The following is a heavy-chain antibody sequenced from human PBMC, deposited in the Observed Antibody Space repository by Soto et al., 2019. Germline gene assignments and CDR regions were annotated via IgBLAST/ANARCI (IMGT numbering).Heavy chain of an antibody. V-gene: IGHV3-66*01. Sequence: EVRLVESGGGLVQPGGSLRLSCVVSRFNVSGKYMTWVRQAPGKGLEWVSVIFSGGTTNHAESMKGRFIISRDNAKNTLYLQMSGLRVEDTAIYYCASAQAEYYYGSGSSPGFDYWGQGTQVTVSS. CDR2: IFSGGTT. CDR1: RFNVSGKY. CDR3: ASAQAEYYYGSGSSPGFDY. J-gene: IGHJ4*02. D-gene: IGHD3-10*01.